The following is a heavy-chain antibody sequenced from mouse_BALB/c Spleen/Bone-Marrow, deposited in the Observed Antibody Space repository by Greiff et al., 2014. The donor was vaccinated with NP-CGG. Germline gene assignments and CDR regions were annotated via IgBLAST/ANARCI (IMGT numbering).Heavy chain of an antibody. CDR2: IYPGNSDT. J-gene: IGHJ2*01. D-gene: IGHD3-3*01. CDR1: GYTFTSYW. CDR3: TRSWDRYYFDY. V-gene: IGHV1-5*01. Sequence: EVQLQQSGTVLARPGASVKMSCKASGYTFTSYWMHWVKQRPGQGLEWIGAIYPGNSDTSYNQEFKGKAKLTAVTSTSTAYMELSSLTNEDSAVYYCTRSWDRYYFDYWGQGTTLTVSS.